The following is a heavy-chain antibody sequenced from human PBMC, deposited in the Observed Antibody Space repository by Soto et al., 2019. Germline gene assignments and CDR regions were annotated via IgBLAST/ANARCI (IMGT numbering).Heavy chain of an antibody. D-gene: IGHD6-13*01. V-gene: IGHV5-10-1*01. CDR1: GFSFTNYW. J-gene: IGHJ5*02. CDR2: IDPVDSYA. Sequence: RGESLKISCKGSGFSFTNYWISWVRQVPGKGLEWMGNIDPVDSYANYSPSFQGHVTFSVDTSISTAFLHWSSLKASDSAIYFCARIESIARNWFDPWCQGNLLTVSS. CDR3: ARIESIARNWFDP.